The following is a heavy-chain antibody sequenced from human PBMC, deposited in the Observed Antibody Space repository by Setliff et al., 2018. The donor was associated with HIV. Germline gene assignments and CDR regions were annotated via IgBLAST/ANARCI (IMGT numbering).Heavy chain of an antibody. J-gene: IGHJ5*01. D-gene: IGHD3-22*01. Sequence: PGGSLRLSCASSDFSLSRFTRHTMNWGRQGPGKGLDWVSYISSSGSSIYYADTVKGRFTISRDNAKNSLDLQMNNLRVEDTAVYYCARWGWFYYDSSGSYYDGGHWFAPWGQGTLVTVSS. CDR2: ISSSGSSI. CDR3: ARWGWFYYDSSGSYYDGGHWFAP. V-gene: IGHV3-48*01. CDR1: DFSLSRFTRHT.